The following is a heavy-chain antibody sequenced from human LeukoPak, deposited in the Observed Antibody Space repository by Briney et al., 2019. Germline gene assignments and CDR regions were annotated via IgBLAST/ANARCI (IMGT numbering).Heavy chain of an antibody. Sequence: SETLSLTCTVSGGSISSYYWSWIRQPPGKGLEWIGYIYYSGSTNYNPSLKSRVTISVDTSKNQFSLKLSSVTAADTAVYYCASSGSSWYDYWGQGTLVTVSS. V-gene: IGHV4-59*01. J-gene: IGHJ4*02. CDR2: IYYSGST. CDR3: ASSGSSWYDY. CDR1: GGSISSYY. D-gene: IGHD6-13*01.